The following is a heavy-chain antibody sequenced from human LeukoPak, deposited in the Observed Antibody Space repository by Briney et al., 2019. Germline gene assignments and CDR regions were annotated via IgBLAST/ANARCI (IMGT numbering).Heavy chain of an antibody. V-gene: IGHV3-73*01. CDR3: TTIGYCSSTSCLLGGGFPSSWFV. CDR1: GVSFSGSA. J-gene: IGHJ6*02. Sequence: RGCLRLSCAPPGVSFSGSAMRWVRQAPGEGRGWVGRIRRKANRYATAYAASGKGTFTTSRDDSNTTTYLQKNSLKTEDTTVYYCTTIGYCSSTSCLLGGGFPSSWFVWGQGTTVTVSS. CDR2: IRRKANRYAT. D-gene: IGHD2-2*01.